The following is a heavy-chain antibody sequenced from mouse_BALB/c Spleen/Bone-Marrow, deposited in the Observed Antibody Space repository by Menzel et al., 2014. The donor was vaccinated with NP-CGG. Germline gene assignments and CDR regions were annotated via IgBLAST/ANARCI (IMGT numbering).Heavy chain of an antibody. D-gene: IGHD1-1*01. V-gene: IGHV14-3*02. CDR1: GFNIKDTY. CDR2: IDPANGNT. Sequence: VQLQQSGAELVKPGASVKLSCTASGFNIKDTYMHWVKQRPEQGLEWIGRIDPANGNTKYDPKFQGKATITADTSSNAACRQLSSLTSEDTAVYYSALDYYGSRGFANWGKGTLVTVSA. J-gene: IGHJ3*01. CDR3: ALDYYGSRGFAN.